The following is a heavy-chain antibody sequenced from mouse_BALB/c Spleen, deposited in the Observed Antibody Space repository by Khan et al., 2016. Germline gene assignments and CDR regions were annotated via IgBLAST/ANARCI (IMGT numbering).Heavy chain of an antibody. D-gene: IGHD4-1*01. Sequence: EVQLQESGPGLVKPSQSLSLTCTVTGYSITSDYAWNWIRQFPGNKLEWMGYISYSGSTSYNPSLKSRISITRDTSKNQIFLRSNSVLTEDTATSYCSEGLGWIAYWGQGTPVTVSA. V-gene: IGHV3-2*02. J-gene: IGHJ3*01. CDR3: SEGLGWIAY. CDR1: GYSITSDYA. CDR2: ISYSGST.